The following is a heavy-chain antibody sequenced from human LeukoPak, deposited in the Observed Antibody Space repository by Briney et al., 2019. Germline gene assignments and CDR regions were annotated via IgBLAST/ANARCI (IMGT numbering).Heavy chain of an antibody. CDR1: GFTFSSYA. D-gene: IGHD4-23*01. CDR2: ISYDGSNK. CDR3: ARDNSPVYYYYYYYMDV. J-gene: IGHJ6*03. Sequence: GGPLRLSCAASGFTFSSYAMHWVRQAPGKGLEWVAVISYDGSNKYYADSVKGRFTISRDNSKNTLYLQMNSLRAEDTAVYYCARDNSPVYYYYYYYMDVWGKGTTVTVSS. V-gene: IGHV3-30*04.